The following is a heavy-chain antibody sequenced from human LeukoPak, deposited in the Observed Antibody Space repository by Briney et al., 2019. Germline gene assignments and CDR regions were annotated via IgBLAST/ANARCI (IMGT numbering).Heavy chain of an antibody. CDR2: INPYSGDT. CDR1: GYTFTGYY. J-gene: IGHJ4*02. CDR3: ARLAMSGIGSDDF. D-gene: IGHD6-19*01. V-gene: IGHV1-2*02. Sequence: VASVKVSCKASGYTFTGYYVHWVRQAPGQGLKWMGWINPYSGDTNYAQNFQGRVTMTRDTSISTAYMELSSLKSDDTAVYYCARLAMSGIGSDDFWGQGTLVTVSS.